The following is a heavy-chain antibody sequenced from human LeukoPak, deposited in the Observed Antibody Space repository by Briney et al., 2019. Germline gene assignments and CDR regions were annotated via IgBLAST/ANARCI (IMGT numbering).Heavy chain of an antibody. V-gene: IGHV4-30-4*01. Sequence: SQTLSHTCTVSGGSISSGDYYWSWIRQPPGKGLEWIGYIYYSGSTYYNPSLKSRVTISVDTSKNQFSLRLSSVTAADTAVYYCARSGSYPVGFDPWGQGTLVTVSS. J-gene: IGHJ5*02. CDR2: IYYSGST. D-gene: IGHD1-26*01. CDR1: GGSISSGDYY. CDR3: ARSGSYPVGFDP.